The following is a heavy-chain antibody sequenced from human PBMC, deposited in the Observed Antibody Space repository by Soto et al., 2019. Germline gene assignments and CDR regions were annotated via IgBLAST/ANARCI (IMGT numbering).Heavy chain of an antibody. Sequence: QVQLVESGGGVVQPGRSLRLSCAASGFTFSTYGMHGVRQAPGKGLEWVAAIWYDGSNKYYADSVKGRFTISRDNSKNTLYLQMNSLRAEDTAVYYCAREAKEYYSDYWGQGTLVTVSS. CDR3: AREAKEYYSDY. V-gene: IGHV3-33*01. CDR1: GFTFSTYG. J-gene: IGHJ4*02. CDR2: IWYDGSNK. D-gene: IGHD3-10*01.